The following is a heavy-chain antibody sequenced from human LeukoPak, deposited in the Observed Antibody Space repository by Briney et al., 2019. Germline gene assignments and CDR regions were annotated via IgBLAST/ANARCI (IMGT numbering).Heavy chain of an antibody. Sequence: GGSLRLSCAASGFTFSSYFLTWVRQAPGKGLEWVANINQDGSEKLYVDSVRGRFTISRDNAKNSLYLQMNSLRAEDTAVYYCARDRAVAGLFDYWGQGTLVTVSS. CDR1: GFTFSSYF. CDR3: ARDRAVAGLFDY. V-gene: IGHV3-7*01. D-gene: IGHD6-19*01. J-gene: IGHJ4*02. CDR2: INQDGSEK.